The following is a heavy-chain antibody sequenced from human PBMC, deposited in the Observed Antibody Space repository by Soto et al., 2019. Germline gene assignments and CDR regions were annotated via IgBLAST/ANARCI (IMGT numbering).Heavy chain of an antibody. CDR2: IYYSGRT. J-gene: IGHJ2*01. V-gene: IGHV4-39*01. Sequence: QLQLQESGPGLVKPSETLSLTCTVSGGSISSIYYYWGWIRQPPGKGLEWIVNIYYSGRTYYNPSLKRRVTISVETSKHQFSLKLSSVTAADTAVYYCARLVVARPIGYWYIDLWGRGTLVTVSS. CDR1: GGSISSIYYY. CDR3: ARLVVARPIGYWYIDL. D-gene: IGHD6-6*01.